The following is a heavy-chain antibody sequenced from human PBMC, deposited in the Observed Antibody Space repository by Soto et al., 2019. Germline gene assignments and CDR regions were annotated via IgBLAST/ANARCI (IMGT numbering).Heavy chain of an antibody. D-gene: IGHD1-26*01. V-gene: IGHV4-59*01. CDR1: GGSISTYY. CDR3: ARAVGRSTWYFDY. CDR2: IYNSVST. Sequence: QVQLQESGPEVVKPSETLSLACTVSGGSISTYYWNWIRQPPGKGLEWIGYIYNSVSTNYNPSLKSRVTISVATSRNQFSLELGSVTAADTAVYYCARAVGRSTWYFDYWGQGTLVTVSS. J-gene: IGHJ4*02.